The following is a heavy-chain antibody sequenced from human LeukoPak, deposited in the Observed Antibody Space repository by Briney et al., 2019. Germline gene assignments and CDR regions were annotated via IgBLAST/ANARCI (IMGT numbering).Heavy chain of an antibody. Sequence: GGSLRLSCAASGFTFSSYAMHWVRQAPGKGLEYVSAISSNGGSTYYANSVKGRFTISRDNSKNTLYLQMGSLRAEDMAVYYCARSIAVAGTPTYYYYYGMDVWGQGTTVTVSS. CDR1: GFTFSSYA. CDR2: ISSNGGST. CDR3: ARSIAVAGTPTYYYYYGMDV. V-gene: IGHV3-64*01. J-gene: IGHJ6*02. D-gene: IGHD6-19*01.